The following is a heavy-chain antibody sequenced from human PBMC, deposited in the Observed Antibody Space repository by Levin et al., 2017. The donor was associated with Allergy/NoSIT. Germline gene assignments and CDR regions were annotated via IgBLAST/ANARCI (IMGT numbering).Heavy chain of an antibody. V-gene: IGHV3-21*01. CDR1: GFTFSDYS. D-gene: IGHD3-22*01. Sequence: TGGSLRLSCAASGFTFSDYSMNWVRQAPGKGLEWVSSISPNSNYIYYADSLKGRFTISRDNAQSSVFLQMNSLRAEDTALYYCARSGSPDYWGQGTLVTVSS. J-gene: IGHJ4*02. CDR2: ISPNSNYI. CDR3: ARSGSPDY.